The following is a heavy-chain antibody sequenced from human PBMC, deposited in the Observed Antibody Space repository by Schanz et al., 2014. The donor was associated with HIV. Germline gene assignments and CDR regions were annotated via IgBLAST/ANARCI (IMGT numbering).Heavy chain of an antibody. Sequence: VQLVESGGGLVKPGGSLRLSCAASGFNFSFYWISWVRQAPGKGLEWVANIKQDGSEKYYVDSVKGRFTISRDNAKNSLHLQMNSLRAEDTAVYYCARDKGDNWAGYYYYYGMDVWGQGTTVTVSS. D-gene: IGHD1-20*01. J-gene: IGHJ6*02. CDR1: GFNFSFYW. V-gene: IGHV3-7*01. CDR2: IKQDGSEK. CDR3: ARDKGDNWAGYYYYYGMDV.